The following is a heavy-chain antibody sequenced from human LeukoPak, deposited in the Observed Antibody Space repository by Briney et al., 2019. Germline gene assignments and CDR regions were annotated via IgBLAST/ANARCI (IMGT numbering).Heavy chain of an antibody. V-gene: IGHV1-18*01. D-gene: IGHD3-3*01. Sequence: GASVKVSCKASGYTFTSYGITWMRQAHGQGLEWMGWISAYNGNTSYAQKLQGRVTMTTDTSTSTAYMELRSLRSDDTAVYYCARGPLWSGYYISSWYTYYFDYWGQGTLVTVSS. CDR2: ISAYNGNT. J-gene: IGHJ4*02. CDR1: GYTFTSYG. CDR3: ARGPLWSGYYISSWYTYYFDY.